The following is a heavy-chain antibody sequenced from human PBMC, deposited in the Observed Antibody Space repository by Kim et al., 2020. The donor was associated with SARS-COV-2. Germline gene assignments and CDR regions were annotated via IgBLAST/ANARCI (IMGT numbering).Heavy chain of an antibody. V-gene: IGHV1-8*01. CDR3: ARVSARDFWSGYYPPRGYYYYYYGMDV. J-gene: IGHJ6*02. Sequence: ASVKVSCKASGYTFTSYDINWVRQATGQGLEWMGWMNPNSGNTGYAQKFQGRVTMTRNTSISTAYMELSSLRSEDTAVYYCARVSARDFWSGYYPPRGYYYYYYGMDVWGQGTTVTVSS. CDR1: GYTFTSYD. D-gene: IGHD3-3*01. CDR2: MNPNSGNT.